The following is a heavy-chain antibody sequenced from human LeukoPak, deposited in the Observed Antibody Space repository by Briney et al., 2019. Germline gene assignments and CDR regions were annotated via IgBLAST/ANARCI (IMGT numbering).Heavy chain of an antibody. Sequence: GGSLRLSCAASGFTFNNYAMNWVRQAPGKGLEWVSSISGGGETTYYADSAKGRFTISRDNSQNTLYLQMNSLRAEDTAVYDCARDYADYVGYFFFDYWGQGTLVTVSS. CDR3: ARDYADYVGYFFFDY. J-gene: IGHJ4*02. V-gene: IGHV3-23*01. CDR1: GFTFNNYA. D-gene: IGHD4-17*01. CDR2: ISGGGETT.